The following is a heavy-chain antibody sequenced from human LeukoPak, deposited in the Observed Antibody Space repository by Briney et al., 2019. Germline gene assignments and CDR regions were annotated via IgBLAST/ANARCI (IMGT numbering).Heavy chain of an antibody. J-gene: IGHJ4*02. CDR3: AKGDYGDCY. CDR2: ITSSGNR. CDR1: GFTFSNYA. Sequence: GGSLRLSCAASGFTFSNYAMAWVRQAPGKGLEWVSSITSSGNRYYADSVKGRFTISRDNSKNTVYMQMTSPRAEDTALYYCAKGDYGDCYWGQGTLATVSS. D-gene: IGHD4-17*01. V-gene: IGHV3-23*01.